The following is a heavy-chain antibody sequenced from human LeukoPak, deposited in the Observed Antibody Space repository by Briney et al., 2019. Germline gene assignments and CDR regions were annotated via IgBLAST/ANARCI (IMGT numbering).Heavy chain of an antibody. D-gene: IGHD5-18*01. CDR1: GFTFSSYA. CDR2: ISGSGGGT. Sequence: GGSLRLACAASGFTFSSYAMSWARQAPGKGLEWVSGISGSGGGTYYADSVKGRFTISRDNSKNTLYLQMNSLRAEDTAVYYCAKVGRGYSYGLENYWGQGALVTVSS. J-gene: IGHJ4*02. CDR3: AKVGRGYSYGLENY. V-gene: IGHV3-23*01.